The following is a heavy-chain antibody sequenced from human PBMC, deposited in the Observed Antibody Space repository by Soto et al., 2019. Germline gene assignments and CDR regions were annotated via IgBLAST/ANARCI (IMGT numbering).Heavy chain of an antibody. V-gene: IGHV3-7*01. D-gene: IGHD5-12*01. CDR3: ARDPAPVGYRGLDV. J-gene: IGHJ6*02. CDR2: KKEDGSEK. Sequence: PVGSLRLSCAASGFTFSSSWMTWVRQAPGKGLAWVANKKEDGSEKYYVDSVKGRSTISRDNTNESLYLQMNSLRAEDTAVYYCARDPAPVGYRGLDVWGQGTTVTVSS. CDR1: GFTFSSSW.